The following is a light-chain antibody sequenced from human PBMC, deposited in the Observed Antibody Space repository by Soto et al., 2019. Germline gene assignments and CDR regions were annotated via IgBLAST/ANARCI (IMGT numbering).Light chain of an antibody. Sequence: DIQMTQSPSSVSASVGDRVIITCRASEGIRNWLTWYQQKPGKGPKLLIYAASTLDSGVPSRFSGSGFGTDFTLTINSLQPEDFATYYCQQANTFPRTFGQGTRLEIK. J-gene: IGKJ5*01. CDR3: QQANTFPRT. CDR1: EGIRNW. V-gene: IGKV1-12*01. CDR2: AAS.